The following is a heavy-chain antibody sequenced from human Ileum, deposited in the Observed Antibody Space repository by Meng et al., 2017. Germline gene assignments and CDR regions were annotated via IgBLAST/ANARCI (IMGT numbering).Heavy chain of an antibody. Sequence: QVPLQQWGAGLLKPSETLSLSCAVYGGSFSGYYWSWIRQPPGKGLEWIGEINHSGSTNYNPSLKSRVTISVDTSKNQFSLKLSSVTAADTAVYYCARDHWGSLDYWGQGILVTVSS. D-gene: IGHD7-27*01. CDR2: INHSGST. V-gene: IGHV4-34*01. CDR1: GGSFSGYY. CDR3: ARDHWGSLDY. J-gene: IGHJ4*02.